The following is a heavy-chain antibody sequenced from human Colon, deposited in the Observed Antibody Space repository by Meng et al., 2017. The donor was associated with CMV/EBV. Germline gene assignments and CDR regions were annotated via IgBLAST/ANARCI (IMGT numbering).Heavy chain of an antibody. CDR2: IWGDGSEK. CDR3: AKGGSGSYDWFDP. Sequence: GGSLRLSCVASGFTFSKFGMHWVRQAPGKGLEWVAVIWGDGSEKYYSDSVKGRFTIFRDNPRNTLYLQMNSLRPDDTASYFCAKGGSGSYDWFDPWGQGTLVTVSS. CDR1: GFTFSKFG. V-gene: IGHV3-33*03. D-gene: IGHD1-26*01. J-gene: IGHJ5*02.